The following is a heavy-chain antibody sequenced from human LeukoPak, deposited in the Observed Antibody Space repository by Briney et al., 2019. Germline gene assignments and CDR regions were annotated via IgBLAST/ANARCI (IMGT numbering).Heavy chain of an antibody. D-gene: IGHD3-22*01. V-gene: IGHV4-61*02. CDR1: GDSISSRNNY. CDR3: ARDTYYYHSSGYYGVFDY. J-gene: IGHJ4*02. Sequence: SETLSLTCTVSGDSISSRNNYWSWIRQSAETGLEWIGRIYTSGSTNYNPSLKSRVTMSLDTSKNQFSLRLSSVTAADTAVYYCARDTYYYHSSGYYGVFDYWGQGILVAVSS. CDR2: IYTSGST.